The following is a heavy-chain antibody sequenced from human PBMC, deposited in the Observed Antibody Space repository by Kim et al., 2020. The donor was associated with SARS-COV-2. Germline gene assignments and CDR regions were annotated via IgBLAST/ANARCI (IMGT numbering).Heavy chain of an antibody. V-gene: IGHV3-23*01. CDR3: AKVHSGSGGYGRTHDAFDI. CDR1: GFTFSNYA. J-gene: IGHJ3*02. D-gene: IGHD6-19*01. Sequence: GGSLRLSCAASGFTFSNYAMSWVRQAPGKGLEWVSAISGSGGSTNYADSVKGRFTISRDNSKNTLYVQMNNLRAEDTAIYYCAKVHSGSGGYGRTHDAFDIWGQGTMVTVSS. CDR2: ISGSGGST.